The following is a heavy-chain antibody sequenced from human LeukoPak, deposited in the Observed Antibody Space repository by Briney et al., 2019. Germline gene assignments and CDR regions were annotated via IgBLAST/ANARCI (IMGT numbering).Heavy chain of an antibody. CDR3: ARGFPSRRNYDSSGYYSYYFDY. CDR2: ISAYNGNT. CDR1: GYTFTSYG. Sequence: GASVKVSCKASGYTFTSYGISWVRQAPGQGLEWMGWISAYNGNTNYAQKVQGRVTMTTDTSTTTAYMELRSLRSDDTAVYYCARGFPSRRNYDSSGYYSYYFDYWGQGTLVTVSS. V-gene: IGHV1-18*01. J-gene: IGHJ4*02. D-gene: IGHD3-22*01.